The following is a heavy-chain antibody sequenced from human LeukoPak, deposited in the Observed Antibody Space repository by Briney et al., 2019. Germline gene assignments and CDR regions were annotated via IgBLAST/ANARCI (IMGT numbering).Heavy chain of an antibody. V-gene: IGHV3-30*02. CDR1: GFSFSSYG. CDR2: IRYDGSNE. CDR3: AEESQLSYSGTFYIDY. J-gene: IGHJ4*02. Sequence: PGGSLRLSCVASGFSFSSYGMNWVRRAPGKGLEWVGFIRYDGSNEYYADSVKGRFTISRDSSKNTLYLQMNSLRAEDTAVYYCAEESQLSYSGTFYIDYWGQGTLVTVSS. D-gene: IGHD1-26*01.